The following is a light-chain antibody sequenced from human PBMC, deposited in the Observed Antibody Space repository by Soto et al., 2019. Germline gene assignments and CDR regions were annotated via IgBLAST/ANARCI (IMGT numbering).Light chain of an antibody. J-gene: IGKJ2*01. CDR2: DAS. CDR1: QNIRSW. CDR3: QHYNGY. Sequence: DMPMTQSPTTLSASVGDRVTITCRASQNIRSWLAWYQQKPGKAPKVLIYDASTLESGVPSRFSGSGFGTXXXXTISSLQPDDFATYYCQHYNGYFGQGTKLEIK. V-gene: IGKV1-5*01.